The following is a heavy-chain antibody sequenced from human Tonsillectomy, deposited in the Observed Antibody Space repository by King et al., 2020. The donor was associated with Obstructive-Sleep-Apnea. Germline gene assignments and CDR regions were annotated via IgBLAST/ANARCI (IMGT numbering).Heavy chain of an antibody. Sequence: QLVQSGAEVKKPGASVKVSCKASGYTFTSYLIHCVRQAPGQGLEWMGVINPVVDTKSYAQRFQGRVTMTRDTSTSTVYMELSSLRSEDTAVYYCARSLPAYCRSASCYAGDYWGQGTLVTVSS. CDR2: INPVVDTK. D-gene: IGHD2-2*01. V-gene: IGHV1-46*01. J-gene: IGHJ4*02. CDR1: GYTFTSYL. CDR3: ARSLPAYCRSASCYAGDY.